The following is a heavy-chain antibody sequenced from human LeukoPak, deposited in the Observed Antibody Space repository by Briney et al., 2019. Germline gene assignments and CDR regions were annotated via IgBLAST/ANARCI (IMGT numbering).Heavy chain of an antibody. V-gene: IGHV3-23*01. J-gene: IGHJ2*01. CDR3: ARIAVSGLWYFDL. CDR2: ISVGSDYI. D-gene: IGHD6-19*01. CDR1: GFTFGSSP. Sequence: SGGSLRLSCEGSGFTFGSSPMSWVRQAPGRGLEWVSSISVGSDYIYYADSVKGRFTVSRDNSKSTLYLQMNSLRAEDTAVYYCARIAVSGLWYFDLWGRGTLVTVSS.